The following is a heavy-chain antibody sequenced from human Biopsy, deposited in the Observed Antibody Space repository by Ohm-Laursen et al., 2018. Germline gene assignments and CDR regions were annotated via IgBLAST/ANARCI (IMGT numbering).Heavy chain of an antibody. V-gene: IGHV1-69*06. Sequence: SSVKVSCKAPGGTFSNYGVNWVRQAPGQGLEWLGGNIPILGTGNYAQKFQDRVMVAADTSTSTATMELRSLRSDDTAVYYCATKLTGYFHHWGQGTLVIVSS. D-gene: IGHD3-9*01. J-gene: IGHJ1*01. CDR2: NIPILGTG. CDR1: GGTFSNYG. CDR3: ATKLTGYFHH.